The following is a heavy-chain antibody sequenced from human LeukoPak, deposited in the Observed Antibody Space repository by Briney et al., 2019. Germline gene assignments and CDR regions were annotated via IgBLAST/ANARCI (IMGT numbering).Heavy chain of an antibody. Sequence: SETLSLTCAVYGGSFSGYYWSWIRQPPGKGLEWIGEINHSGSTNYNPSLKSRVTISVDTSKNQFSLKLSSVTAADTAVYYCARVVVAGGYFDYWGQGTLVTVSS. CDR1: GGSFSGYY. J-gene: IGHJ4*02. V-gene: IGHV4-34*01. D-gene: IGHD6-19*01. CDR2: INHSGST. CDR3: ARVVVAGGYFDY.